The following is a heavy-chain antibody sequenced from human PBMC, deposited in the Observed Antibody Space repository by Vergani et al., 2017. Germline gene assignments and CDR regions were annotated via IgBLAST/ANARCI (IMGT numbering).Heavy chain of an antibody. Sequence: EVQLVESGGCLVQPGGSLRLSCAASGFTFSSYEMNWVRQAPGKGLEWVSYISSSGSTIYYADSVKGRFTISRDNAKNSLYLQMNSLRAEDTAVYYCAREGLWFGQGAFDIWGQGTMVTVSS. CDR2: ISSSGSTI. J-gene: IGHJ3*02. CDR1: GFTFSSYE. V-gene: IGHV3-48*03. CDR3: AREGLWFGQGAFDI. D-gene: IGHD3-10*01.